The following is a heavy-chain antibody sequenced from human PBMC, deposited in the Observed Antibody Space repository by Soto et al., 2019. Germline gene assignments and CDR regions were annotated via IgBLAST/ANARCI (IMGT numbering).Heavy chain of an antibody. CDR1: GYSFDNYW. D-gene: IGHD1-26*01. CDR2: IYPGDSDR. J-gene: IGHJ6*02. Sequence: GESLKISCXGSGYSFDNYWIGWVRQMPGNGLEWMAIIYPGDSDRRYSPSFQGQVTISADQSISTAYLQWSSLKASDAANYDCVRYRSSDYYYGMDVWGQGTTVPVSS. V-gene: IGHV5-51*01. CDR3: VRYRSSDYYYGMDV.